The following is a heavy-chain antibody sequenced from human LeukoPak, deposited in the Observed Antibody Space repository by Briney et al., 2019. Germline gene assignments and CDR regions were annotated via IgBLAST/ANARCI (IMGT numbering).Heavy chain of an antibody. J-gene: IGHJ4*02. CDR1: GFTLGSYW. D-gene: IGHD3-3*01. Sequence: GGSLRLSCVASGFTLGSYWMSWVRQAPGKGLEWVANIDGDGSTEAYVDSLKGRFTISRDNAKNSLYLQMNNLRVEDTAVYYCARGGAAFAESVYWGQGTLVTVSS. CDR3: ARGGAAFAESVY. V-gene: IGHV3-7*01. CDR2: IDGDGSTE.